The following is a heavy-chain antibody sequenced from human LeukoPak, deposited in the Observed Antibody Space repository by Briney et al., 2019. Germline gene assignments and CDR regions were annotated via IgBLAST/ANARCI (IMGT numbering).Heavy chain of an antibody. Sequence: GGSLRLSCAPSGFIFWDYYMIWIPQAPGKGVVWVSSISSCADNIYYANSAEGRFTISRDNAKNSLYLQMNSLRAEDTAVYYCARDHTYFDSSAYYMDVWGTGTTVTVSS. CDR3: ARDHTYFDSSAYYMDV. CDR1: GFIFWDYY. V-gene: IGHV3-11*01. CDR2: ISSCADNI. J-gene: IGHJ6*03. D-gene: IGHD3-22*01.